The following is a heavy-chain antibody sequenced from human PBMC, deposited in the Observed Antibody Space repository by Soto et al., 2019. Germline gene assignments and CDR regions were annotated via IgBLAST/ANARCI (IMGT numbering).Heavy chain of an antibody. J-gene: IGHJ6*02. D-gene: IGHD3-3*01. Sequence: PKQGLEWMGGIIPIFGTANYAQKFQGRVTITADESTSTAYMELSSLRSEDTAVYYCASPMAGPNYDFWSGPAQLRDYYTGMEVRGQGTTVTV. CDR3: ASPMAGPNYDFWSGPAQLRDYYTGMEV. V-gene: IGHV1-69*01. CDR2: IIPIFGTA.